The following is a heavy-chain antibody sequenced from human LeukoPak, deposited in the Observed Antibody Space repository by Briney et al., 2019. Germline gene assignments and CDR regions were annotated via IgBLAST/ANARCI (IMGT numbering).Heavy chain of an antibody. CDR3: ARAGTIRPSGAFDI. Sequence: SETLSLTCTVSGGSISSYYWSWIRQPAGKGLEWIGRIYTSGSTNYNPTLKSRVTMSVDTSKNQFSLKLSSVTAADTAVYYCARAGTIRPSGAFDIWGQGTMVTVSS. J-gene: IGHJ3*02. D-gene: IGHD2-8*01. V-gene: IGHV4-4*07. CDR1: GGSISSYY. CDR2: IYTSGST.